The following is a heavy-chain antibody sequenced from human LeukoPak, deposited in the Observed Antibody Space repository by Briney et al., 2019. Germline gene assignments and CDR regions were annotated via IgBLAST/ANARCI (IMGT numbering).Heavy chain of an antibody. CDR2: IITIIGIA. CDR3: SRAKSDDYDSRGYYPAFDF. J-gene: IGHJ4*02. D-gene: IGHD3-22*01. Sequence: AVTLSSPDSRGALCIYALSWVRQAPGEGLERMGGIITIIGIANYAQKFQGRVTITANKSTSTAYMELSSLRSEATAVYYCSRAKSDDYDSRGYYPAFDFWGQGTLVTVSS. V-gene: IGHV1-69*17. CDR1: RGALCIYA.